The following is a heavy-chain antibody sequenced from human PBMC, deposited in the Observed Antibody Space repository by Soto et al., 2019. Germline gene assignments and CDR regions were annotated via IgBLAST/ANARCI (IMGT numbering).Heavy chain of an antibody. Sequence: EVQLVESGGSLVKPGGSLRLSCAASGFSLSYAWMNWVRQAPGKGLEWVGRVKSKSDGGSTDYAAPVRGRFTISRDDSKNTVYLQMNSLKTEYTAVYYCCTEPYIVAPIYDVDYWGQGTLVAVSS. CDR2: VKSKSDGGST. J-gene: IGHJ4*02. V-gene: IGHV3-15*07. D-gene: IGHD5-12*01. CDR1: GFSLSYAW. CDR3: CTEPYIVAPIYDVDY.